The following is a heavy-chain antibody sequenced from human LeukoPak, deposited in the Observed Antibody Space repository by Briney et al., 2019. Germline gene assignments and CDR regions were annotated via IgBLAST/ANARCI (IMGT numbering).Heavy chain of an antibody. CDR1: GFTFSSYT. Sequence: PGGSLRLSCAASGFTFSSYTMNWVRQAPGKRLEWVSSISSSSSYIYYADSVKGRFTISRDNAKNSLYLQMNSLRAEDTAVYYCAKDHQLPGYMDVWGKGTTVTISS. CDR2: ISSSSSYI. CDR3: AKDHQLPGYMDV. V-gene: IGHV3-21*01. J-gene: IGHJ6*03. D-gene: IGHD2-21*01.